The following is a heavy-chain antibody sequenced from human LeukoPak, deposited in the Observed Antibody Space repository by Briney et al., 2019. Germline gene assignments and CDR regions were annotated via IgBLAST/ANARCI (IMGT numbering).Heavy chain of an antibody. V-gene: IGHV3-11*01. Sequence: PGGSLRLSCAAYGFTFSDYYMSWIRQAPGKGLEWISYISSTGSTIYYADSVKGRFTISRGNAKNTLFLQMNSLRAEDTAVYYCARVYCGSTNCYGGGGGELDYWGQGTLVTVSS. J-gene: IGHJ4*02. CDR2: ISSTGSTI. D-gene: IGHD2-2*01. CDR1: GFTFSDYY. CDR3: ARVYCGSTNCYGGGGGELDY.